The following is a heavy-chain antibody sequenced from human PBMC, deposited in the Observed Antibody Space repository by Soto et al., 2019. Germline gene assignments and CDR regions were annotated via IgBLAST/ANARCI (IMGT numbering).Heavy chain of an antibody. J-gene: IGHJ4*02. Sequence: EVHLVESGGSLVQPGGSLRLSCAASGFTFSSYSLNWVRQAPGKGLEWVSYITSSGTTVYYADSVRGRFTISRDNAKTSLYLPMNSLRDDDTAVYYCARGSSTWAYYFAFWGQGTLVTVSS. CDR1: GFTFSSYS. CDR2: ITSSGTTV. CDR3: ARGSSTWAYYFAF. D-gene: IGHD6-13*01. V-gene: IGHV3-48*02.